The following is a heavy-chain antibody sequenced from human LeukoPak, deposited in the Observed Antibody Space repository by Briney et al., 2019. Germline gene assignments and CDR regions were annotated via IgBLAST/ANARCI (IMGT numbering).Heavy chain of an antibody. V-gene: IGHV1-2*02. CDR3: ARGREVVVVVAATGYYYYYMDV. CDR1: GYTFTGYY. Sequence: ASVKVSCKAPGYTFTGYYMHWVRQAPGQGLEWMGWINPNSGGTNYAQKFQGRVTMTRDTSISTAYMELSRLRSDDTAVYYCARGREVVVVVAATGYYYYYMDVWGKGTTVTVSS. J-gene: IGHJ6*03. D-gene: IGHD2-15*01. CDR2: INPNSGGT.